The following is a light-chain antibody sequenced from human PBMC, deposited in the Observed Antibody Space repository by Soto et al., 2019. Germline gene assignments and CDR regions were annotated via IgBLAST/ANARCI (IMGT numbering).Light chain of an antibody. CDR3: QQYGSSQT. J-gene: IGKJ1*01. V-gene: IGKV3-20*01. CDR2: GAS. CDR1: QSVSSSY. Sequence: EIVLPQSPGPLSLSPGERATLSCRASQSVSSSYLAWYQQKPGQAPRLLIYGASSRATGIPDRFSGSGSGTDFTLTISRLEPEDFAVYYCQQYGSSQTVGQGTKVEIK.